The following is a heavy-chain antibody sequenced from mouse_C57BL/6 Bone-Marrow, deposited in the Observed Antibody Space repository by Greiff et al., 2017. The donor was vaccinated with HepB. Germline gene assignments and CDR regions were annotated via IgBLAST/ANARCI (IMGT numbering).Heavy chain of an antibody. Sequence: EVQLVESGGGLVQPKGSLKLSCAASGFSFNTYAMNWVRQAPGKGLEWVARIRSKSNNYATYYADSVKDRFTISRDDSESMLYLQMNNLKTEDTAMYYCVSFITTPWFAYWGQGTLVTVSA. D-gene: IGHD1-1*01. J-gene: IGHJ3*01. CDR1: GFSFNTYA. V-gene: IGHV10-1*01. CDR2: IRSKSNNYAT. CDR3: VSFITTPWFAY.